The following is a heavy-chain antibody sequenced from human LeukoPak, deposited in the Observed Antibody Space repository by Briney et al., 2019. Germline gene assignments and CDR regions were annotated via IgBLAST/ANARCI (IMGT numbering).Heavy chain of an antibody. D-gene: IGHD5-12*01. CDR1: GGSISGYY. Sequence: SETLSLTCTVSGGSISGYYWSWIRQPPGKGLEWIGYIYYSGSTNYNPSLKSRVTISVDTSKNQFSLKLSSVTAADTAVYYCARATSSYFYYMDVWGKGTTVTISS. CDR2: IYYSGST. J-gene: IGHJ6*03. CDR3: ARATSSYFYYMDV. V-gene: IGHV4-59*08.